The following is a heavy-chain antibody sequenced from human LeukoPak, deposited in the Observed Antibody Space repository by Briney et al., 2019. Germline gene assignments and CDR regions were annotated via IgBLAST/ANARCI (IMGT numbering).Heavy chain of an antibody. D-gene: IGHD5-18*01. J-gene: IGHJ4*02. V-gene: IGHV1-69*05. CDR2: IIPIFGTA. CDR1: GGTFSSYA. Sequence: SVKVSCKASGGTFSSYAISWVRQAPGQGLEWMGGIIPIFGTAYYAQKFQGRVTITTDESTSTAYTELSSLRSEDTAVYYCASTDTSMYSHNACRWDYWGQGTHVT. CDR3: ASTDTSMYSHNACRWDY.